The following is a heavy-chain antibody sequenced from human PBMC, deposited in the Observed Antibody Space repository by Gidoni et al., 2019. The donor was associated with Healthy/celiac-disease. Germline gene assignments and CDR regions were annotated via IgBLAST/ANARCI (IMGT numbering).Heavy chain of an antibody. D-gene: IGHD3-3*01. CDR3: VKPGGAGVDINNWFDP. V-gene: IGHV3-64D*06. J-gene: IGHJ5*02. Sequence: VQLVESGGCLVQPGGSLDPPCSPSGVPFTRSAMHWVRQAAGKGLEYVSAISSNGGSTYYADAVKGRFTISRDNSKNTLYLQMSSLRAEDTAVYYCVKPGGAGVDINNWFDPWGQGTLVTVSS. CDR1: GVPFTRSA. CDR2: ISSNGGST.